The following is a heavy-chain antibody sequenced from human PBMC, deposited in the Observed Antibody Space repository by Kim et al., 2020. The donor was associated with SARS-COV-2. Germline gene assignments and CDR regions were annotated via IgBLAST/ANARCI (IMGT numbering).Heavy chain of an antibody. CDR3: ARDEGNRGGGYYYYGM. Sequence: SETLSLTCTVSGGSISSGSYYWSWIRQPPGKGLEWIGYIYYSGSTNYNPSLKSRVTISVDTSKNQFSLKLSSVTAADTAVYYCARDEGNRGGGYYYYGM. CDR1: GGSISSGSYY. CDR2: IYYSGST. D-gene: IGHD3-10*01. V-gene: IGHV4-61*01. J-gene: IGHJ6*01.